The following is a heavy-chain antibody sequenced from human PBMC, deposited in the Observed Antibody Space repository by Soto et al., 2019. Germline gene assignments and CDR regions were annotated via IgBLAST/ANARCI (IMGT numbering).Heavy chain of an antibody. J-gene: IGHJ4*02. CDR1: GFTFSSYA. D-gene: IGHD3-9*01. Sequence: GALRLSCAASGFTFSSYAMSWVRQAPGKGLEWVSAISGSGGSTYYADSVKGRFTISRDNSKNTLYLQMNSLRAEDTAVYYCAKDIPDYYYDILTGPWDWGQGTLVTVSS. V-gene: IGHV3-23*01. CDR2: ISGSGGST. CDR3: AKDIPDYYYDILTGPWD.